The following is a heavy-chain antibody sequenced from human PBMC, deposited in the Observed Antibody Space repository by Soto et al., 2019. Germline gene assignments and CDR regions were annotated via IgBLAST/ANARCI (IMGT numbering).Heavy chain of an antibody. D-gene: IGHD1-26*01. V-gene: IGHV1-8*01. CDR1: GYSFTSLD. Sequence: QVQLVQSGAEVREPGASVKVSCKASGYSFTSLDINWVRQTAGQGLEWMGWMEPSTGRTGYAQKFQGRVTMTRDTPINTAYMELTPLTSDDTAFYYCARGVSAGVDYWGQGTLVIVSS. J-gene: IGHJ4*02. CDR3: ARGVSAGVDY. CDR2: MEPSTGRT.